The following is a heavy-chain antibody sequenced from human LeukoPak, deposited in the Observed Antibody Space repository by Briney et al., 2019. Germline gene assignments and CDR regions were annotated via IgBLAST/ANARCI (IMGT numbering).Heavy chain of an antibody. CDR1: GFTFLTYA. Sequence: GGSLRLSCAASGFTFLTYAMSWVRQAPGKGLQWVSVIRDSGASTYYADSVKGRFTISRDNSKNTVFLQMSSLRAEDTAVYYCARDHHPGYHDSLGFNWLDPWGQGTLVSVSS. CDR3: ARDHHPGYHDSLGFNWLDP. D-gene: IGHD3-22*01. V-gene: IGHV3-23*01. CDR2: IRDSGAST. J-gene: IGHJ5*02.